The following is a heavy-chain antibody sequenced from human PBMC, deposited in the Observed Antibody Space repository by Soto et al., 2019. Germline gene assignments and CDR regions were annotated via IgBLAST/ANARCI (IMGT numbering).Heavy chain of an antibody. J-gene: IGHJ2*01. V-gene: IGHV4-31*03. CDR3: ARDRRDTAIIPKVSWYFDL. D-gene: IGHD2-21*01. Sequence: QVQLQESGPGLVKPSQTLSLTCSVSGGSISSADYYWSWIRQLPGKGLEWIGYIYYSGNTFYNPSLKSRLTISMDTSKNQFSLRLNSVTAADTAVYYCARDRRDTAIIPKVSWYFDLWGRGTLVTVSS. CDR1: GGSISSADYY. CDR2: IYYSGNT.